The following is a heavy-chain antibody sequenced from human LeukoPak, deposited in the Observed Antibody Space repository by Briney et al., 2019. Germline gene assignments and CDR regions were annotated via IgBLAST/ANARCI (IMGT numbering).Heavy chain of an antibody. D-gene: IGHD6-13*01. V-gene: IGHV3-23*01. CDR2: ISGSGGST. J-gene: IGHJ5*02. CDR1: GFTFSSYA. Sequence: GGSLRLSCAASGFTFSSYAMSWVRQAPGKGLEWVSAISGSGGSTYYADSVKGRFTISRDNSKNTLYLQTYSLRAEDTAVYYCAKGGAAVLYNWFDPWGQGTLVTVSS. CDR3: AKGGAAVLYNWFDP.